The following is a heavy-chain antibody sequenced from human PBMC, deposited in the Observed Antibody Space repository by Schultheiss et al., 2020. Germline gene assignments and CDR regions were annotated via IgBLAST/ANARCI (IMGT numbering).Heavy chain of an antibody. Sequence: GGSLRLSCAASGFTFSSNYMSWVRQAPGKGLEWVSVIYSGGSTYYADSVKGRFTISRDNSKNTLYLQMNSLRAEDTAVYYCAKDNMITFGGYFDYWGQGTLVTVSS. CDR3: AKDNMITFGGYFDY. J-gene: IGHJ4*02. CDR1: GFTFSSNY. V-gene: IGHV3-53*01. CDR2: IYSGGST. D-gene: IGHD3-16*01.